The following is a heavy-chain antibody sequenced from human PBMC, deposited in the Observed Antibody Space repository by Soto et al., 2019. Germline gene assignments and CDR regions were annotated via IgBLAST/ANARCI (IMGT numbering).Heavy chain of an antibody. D-gene: IGHD2-2*01. Sequence: QVQLQESGPGLVRPSQTLSLTCSVFGGSISGGAYYWNWIRQHPVRGLEWIGYIHHTGSKHFNPALQSRISMSLDTSKNEFSMWLTSVTAADPAVYYCAGAGVSTPKYLCHGLDVWGQGTTFTVSS. V-gene: IGHV4-31*03. CDR3: AGAGVSTPKYLCHGLDV. J-gene: IGHJ6*02. CDR2: IHHTGSK. CDR1: GGSISGGAYY.